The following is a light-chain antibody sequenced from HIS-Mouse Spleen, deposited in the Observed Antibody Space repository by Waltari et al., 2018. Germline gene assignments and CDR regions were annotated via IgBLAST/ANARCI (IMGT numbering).Light chain of an antibody. J-gene: IGLJ2*01. CDR3: YSTDSSGNHRV. Sequence: SYELTQPPPVSVSPGQTARIPCSGAALPTKYAYWYQQKSGQAPVLVIYEDSKRPSGIPERFSGSSSGTMATLTISGAQVEDEADYYCYSTDSSGNHRVFGGGTKLTVL. V-gene: IGLV3-10*01. CDR1: ALPTKY. CDR2: EDS.